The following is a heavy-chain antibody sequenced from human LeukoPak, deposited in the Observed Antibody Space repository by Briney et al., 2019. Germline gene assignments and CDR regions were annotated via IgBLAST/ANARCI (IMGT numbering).Heavy chain of an antibody. CDR1: GGSISSGDYY. Sequence: SQTLSLTCTVSGGSISSGDYYWSWIRQPRGKGLELIGYIYYSGSTYYNPSLKSRVTISVDTSKNQFSLKLSSVTAADTAVYYCARGGGYCSRTSCSGFDYWGQGTLVTVSS. CDR2: IYYSGST. D-gene: IGHD2-2*01. CDR3: ARGGGYCSRTSCSGFDY. V-gene: IGHV4-30-4*08. J-gene: IGHJ4*02.